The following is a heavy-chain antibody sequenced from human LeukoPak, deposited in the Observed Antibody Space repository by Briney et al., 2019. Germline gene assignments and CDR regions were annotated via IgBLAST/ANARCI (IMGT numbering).Heavy chain of an antibody. CDR1: GGSFSGYY. D-gene: IGHD6-13*01. CDR3: ARCYSSSWASYYYYYYMDV. CDR2: INHSGST. V-gene: IGHV4-34*01. J-gene: IGHJ6*03. Sequence: PSETPSLTCAVYGGSFSGYYWSWIRQPPGKGLEWIGEINHSGSTNYNPSLKSRVTISVDTSKNQFSLKLSSVTAADTAVYYCARCYSSSWASYYYYYYMDVWGKGTTVTVSS.